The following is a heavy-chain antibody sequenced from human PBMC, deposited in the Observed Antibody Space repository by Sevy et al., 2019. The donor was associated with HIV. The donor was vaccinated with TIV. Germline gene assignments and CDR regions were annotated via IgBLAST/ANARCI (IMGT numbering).Heavy chain of an antibody. CDR1: GFTFDDYT. Sequence: GGSLRLSCAASGFTFDDYTIHWVRQAPGKGLEWFSLISWDGGTTWYTDFVKGRFTIARDNSKSSLYLQMNSLRNEDTALYYCAKPGRAPSSDFQHWGQGTLVTVSS. J-gene: IGHJ1*01. CDR3: AKPGRAPSSDFQH. V-gene: IGHV3-43*01. D-gene: IGHD3-10*01. CDR2: ISWDGGTT.